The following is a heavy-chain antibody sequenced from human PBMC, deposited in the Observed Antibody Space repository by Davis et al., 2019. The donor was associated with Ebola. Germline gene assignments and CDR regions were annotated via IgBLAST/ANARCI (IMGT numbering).Heavy chain of an antibody. D-gene: IGHD3-9*01. CDR3: ARAPNYDVLTGTSSYYFDY. J-gene: IGHJ4*02. Sequence: ASVPVSCKSSGYTFTSYGLVWVRQAPGLGLEWMGWISGFNTNTNFAQKFQGRVTVSKDTSTNTAYMDLRSLTSDDTAIYYCARAPNYDVLTGTSSYYFDYWGQGTLVTVSS. V-gene: IGHV1-18*04. CDR2: ISGFNTNT. CDR1: GYTFTSYG.